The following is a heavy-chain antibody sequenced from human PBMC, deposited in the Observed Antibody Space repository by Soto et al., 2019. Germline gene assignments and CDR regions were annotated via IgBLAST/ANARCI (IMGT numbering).Heavy chain of an antibody. CDR2: IYDSGDA. CDR1: GGSISSYF. V-gene: IGHV4-59*03. D-gene: IGHD3-3*01. Sequence: SETLSLTCSVSGGSISSYFKDWIRQAPGKGLEWIGCIYDSGDANYNPSLKSRVTISLDTSKNQFSLKLNSVTPADTAVYYCVSSRTAVFGDALDIWALGTMVTVSS. CDR3: VSSRTAVFGDALDI. J-gene: IGHJ3*02.